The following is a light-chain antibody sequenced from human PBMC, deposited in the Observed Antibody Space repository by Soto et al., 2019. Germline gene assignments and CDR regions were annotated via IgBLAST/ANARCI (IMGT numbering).Light chain of an antibody. CDR1: SSNIGSNY. CDR3: AAWDDSLSGPV. Sequence: QSVLTQPPSASGTPGQRVTISCSGSSSNIGSNYVYWYQQLPGTAPKLLIYRNNQRPSGVPDRFSGSKSGTSASLAISGLWYEDEADYYCAAWDDSLSGPVFGGGTKVTVL. V-gene: IGLV1-47*03. CDR2: RNN. J-gene: IGLJ2*01.